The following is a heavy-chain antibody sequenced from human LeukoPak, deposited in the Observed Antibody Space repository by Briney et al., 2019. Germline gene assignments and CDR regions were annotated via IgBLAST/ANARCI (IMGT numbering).Heavy chain of an antibody. CDR3: ARDQPFRDDAFDI. J-gene: IGHJ3*02. CDR2: ISAYNGNT. CDR1: GYTFTSYG. V-gene: IGHV1-18*01. Sequence: ASVKVSCKASGYTFTSYGISWVRQAPGQGLEWMGWISAYNGNTNYAQKLRGRVTMTTDTSTSTAYMELRSLRADDTAVYYCARDQPFRDDAFDIWGQGTMVTVSS.